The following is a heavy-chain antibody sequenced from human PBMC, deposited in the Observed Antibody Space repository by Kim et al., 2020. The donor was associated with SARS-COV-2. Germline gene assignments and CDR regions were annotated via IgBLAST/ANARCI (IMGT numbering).Heavy chain of an antibody. D-gene: IGHD6-6*01. CDR2: IYYSGST. V-gene: IGHV4-31*03. Sequence: SETLSLTCTVSGGSISSGGYYWSWIRQHPGKGLEWIGYIYYSGSTYYNPSLKSRVTISVDTSKNQFSLKLSSVTAADTAVYYCARRGDGYSSSPPFYYYYGMDVWGQGTTVTFSS. CDR3: ARRGDGYSSSPPFYYYYGMDV. CDR1: GGSISSGGYY. J-gene: IGHJ6*02.